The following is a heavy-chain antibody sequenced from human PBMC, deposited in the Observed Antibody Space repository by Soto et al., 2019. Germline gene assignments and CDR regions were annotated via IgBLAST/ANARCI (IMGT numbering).Heavy chain of an antibody. V-gene: IGHV4-59*08. CDR2: IYYSGST. CDR1: GGSISSYY. D-gene: IGHD6-13*01. Sequence: SETLSLTCTVSGGSISSYYWSWIRQPPGKGLEWIGYIYYSGSTNYNPSLKSRVTISVDTSKNQFSLKLSSVTAADTAVYYCAGLTWEQQLVKPTPYYYFDYWGQGTLVTVSS. J-gene: IGHJ4*02. CDR3: AGLTWEQQLVKPTPYYYFDY.